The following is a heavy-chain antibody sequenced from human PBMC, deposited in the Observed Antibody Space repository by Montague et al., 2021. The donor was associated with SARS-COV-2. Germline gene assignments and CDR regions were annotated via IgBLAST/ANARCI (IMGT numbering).Heavy chain of an antibody. V-gene: IGHV3-53*01. CDR1: GFTVNSNY. CDR3: ARGGVGAKWAFDI. J-gene: IGHJ3*02. Sequence: SLRLSCAASGFTVNSNYVSWVRQAPGEGLEWVALIYSGGDTTYAVSVRDRFTISRDNSKNTLYLQMNSLRVEDTAVFYCARGGVGAKWAFDIWGQGTMVTVSS. CDR2: IYSGGDT. D-gene: IGHD1-26*01.